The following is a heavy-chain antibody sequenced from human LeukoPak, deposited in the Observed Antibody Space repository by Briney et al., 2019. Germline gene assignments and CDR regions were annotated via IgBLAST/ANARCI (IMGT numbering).Heavy chain of an antibody. Sequence: SLKISCAASGFTFDDYGMHWVRQAPGKGLEWVSGISWNSGSIGYADSVKGRFTISRDNAKNSLYLQMNSLRAEDTALYYCAKGRGGIAAAGTDYWGQGTLVTVSS. CDR1: GFTFDDYG. J-gene: IGHJ4*02. CDR3: AKGRGGIAAAGTDY. CDR2: ISWNSGSI. D-gene: IGHD6-13*01. V-gene: IGHV3-9*01.